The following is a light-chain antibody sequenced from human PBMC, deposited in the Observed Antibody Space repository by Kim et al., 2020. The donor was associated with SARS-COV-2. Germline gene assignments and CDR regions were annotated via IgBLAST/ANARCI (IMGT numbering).Light chain of an antibody. CDR1: SGSIASNY. CDR2: EDN. J-gene: IGLJ2*01. Sequence: NFMLTPPHSVSESPGKTVTISCTRSSGSIASNYVQWYQQRPGSAPTTVIYEDNQRPSGVPDRFSGSIDSSSNSASLTISGLKTEDEADYYCQSYDSSNPVVFGGGTQLTVL. V-gene: IGLV6-57*03. CDR3: QSYDSSNPVV.